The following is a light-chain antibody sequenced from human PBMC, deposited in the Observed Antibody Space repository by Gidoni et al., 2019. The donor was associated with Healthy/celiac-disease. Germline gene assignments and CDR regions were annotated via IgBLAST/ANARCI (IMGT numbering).Light chain of an antibody. CDR3: QQYNSYSAPYT. Sequence: DLQMTQSPSTLSASVGDRVTITCRASQSISSWLAWYQQKPGKAPKLLIYKASSLESGVPSRFSGSGSGTEFTLTISSLQPDDFATYYCQQYNSYSAPYTFGQXTKLEIK. CDR1: QSISSW. CDR2: KAS. J-gene: IGKJ2*01. V-gene: IGKV1-5*03.